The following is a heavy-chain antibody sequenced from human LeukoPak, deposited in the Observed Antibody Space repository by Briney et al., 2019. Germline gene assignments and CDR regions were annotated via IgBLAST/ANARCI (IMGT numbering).Heavy chain of an antibody. CDR3: TKDRLTGYSFGYSYFDY. V-gene: IGHV3-23*01. CDR1: GFTFSRYA. J-gene: IGHJ4*02. CDR2: ISGSGGST. D-gene: IGHD5-18*01. Sequence: GGSLRLSCAASGFTFSRYAMTWVRQAPGKGLEWVSTISGSGGSTYYADSVKGRFTISRDNSKNTLYLQMNSLRAEDTAMYYCTKDRLTGYSFGYSYFDYWGQGTLVTVSS.